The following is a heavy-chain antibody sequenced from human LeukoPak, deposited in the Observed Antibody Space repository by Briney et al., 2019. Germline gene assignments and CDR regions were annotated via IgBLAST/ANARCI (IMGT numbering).Heavy chain of an antibody. CDR1: GGTFSTYV. CDR2: IIPIFDTA. V-gene: IGHV1-69*06. Sequence: SVKISCKASGGTFSTYVINWVRQAPGQGLEWMGGIIPIFDTANYAQEFQGRVTITADKSTTTAYMELSSLRSEDTAMYFCARDLGDSSGYYWGGYYGMDVWGQGTTVIVSS. D-gene: IGHD3-22*01. J-gene: IGHJ6*02. CDR3: ARDLGDSSGYYWGGYYGMDV.